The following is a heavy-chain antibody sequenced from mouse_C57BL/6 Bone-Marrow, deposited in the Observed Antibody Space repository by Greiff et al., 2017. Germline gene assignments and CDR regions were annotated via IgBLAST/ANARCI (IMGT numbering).Heavy chain of an antibody. CDR2: INPSSGYT. CDR1: GYTFTSYT. V-gene: IGHV1-4*01. Sequence: QVQLQQSGAELARPGASVKMSCKASGYTFTSYTMHWVKQRPGQGLEWIGYINPSSGYTKYNQKFKDKATLTADKSSSTAYMQLSSLTSEDSAVYYGARTGLRQNYAMDYWGQGTSVTVSS. J-gene: IGHJ4*01. D-gene: IGHD2-4*01. CDR3: ARTGLRQNYAMDY.